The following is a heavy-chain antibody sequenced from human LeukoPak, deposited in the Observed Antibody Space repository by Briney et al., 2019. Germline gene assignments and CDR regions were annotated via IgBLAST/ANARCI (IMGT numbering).Heavy chain of an antibody. V-gene: IGHV4-61*01. CDR1: GGSVSSGSYY. CDR3: ATLVDATTPLSYYFIGV. D-gene: IGHD4-11*01. CDR2: IYYSGRT. J-gene: IGHJ6*03. Sequence: SETLSLTCTVSGGSVSSGSYYWSWIRQPPGKGLEWVGYIYYSGRTNYSPSLKSRVTISADTSKNQFSLKLSSVTAADTAVYYCATLVDATTPLSYYFIGVWGKGTTVTVSS.